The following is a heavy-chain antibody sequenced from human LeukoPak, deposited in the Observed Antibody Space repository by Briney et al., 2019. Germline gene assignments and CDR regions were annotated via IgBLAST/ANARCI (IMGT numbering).Heavy chain of an antibody. J-gene: IGHJ4*02. Sequence: GGSLRLSCAASGFTFSSNAMSWVRQAPGKGLEWVSAISGSGGSTYYADSVKGRFTVSRDDSRNTLYLQMNSLRAEDTAVYFCAKVPGIGDYWGQGTLVIVSS. CDR3: AKVPGIGDY. CDR2: ISGSGGST. CDR1: GFTFSSNA. V-gene: IGHV3-23*01. D-gene: IGHD3-10*01.